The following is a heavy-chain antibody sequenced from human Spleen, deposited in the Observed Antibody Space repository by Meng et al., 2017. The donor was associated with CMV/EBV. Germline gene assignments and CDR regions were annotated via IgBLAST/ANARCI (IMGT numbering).Heavy chain of an antibody. Sequence: ESGPGLVKLSEALSLTCIVSGASIKNYNWNWVRQPAGQGLEWIGRIYTSGSTNYNPSLKSRVTMSVDTSKNQFSLKLSSVTAADTAVYYCAKTGGSYDYWGQGTLVTVSS. CDR2: IYTSGST. CDR3: AKTGGSYDY. V-gene: IGHV4-4*07. J-gene: IGHJ4*02. CDR1: GASIKNYN. D-gene: IGHD1-26*01.